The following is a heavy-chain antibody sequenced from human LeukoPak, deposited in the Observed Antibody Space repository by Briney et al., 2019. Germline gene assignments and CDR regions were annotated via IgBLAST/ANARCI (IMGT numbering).Heavy chain of an antibody. Sequence: GASVKVSCKASGYTFTDCSMHWVRQAPGQGLEWMGWINPNSDGTNYSQKFQGRVTMTRDTSISTAYMELSRLRSDDTAVYYCAREIIAYGSGSYYKGCNYWGQGTLVTVSS. CDR3: AREIIAYGSGSYYKGCNY. V-gene: IGHV1-2*02. J-gene: IGHJ4*02. D-gene: IGHD3-10*01. CDR2: INPNSDGT. CDR1: GYTFTDCS.